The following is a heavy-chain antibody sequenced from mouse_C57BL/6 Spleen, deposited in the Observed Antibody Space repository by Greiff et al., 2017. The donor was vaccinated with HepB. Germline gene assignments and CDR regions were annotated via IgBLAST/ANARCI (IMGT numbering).Heavy chain of an antibody. Sequence: QVQLQQPGAELVKPGASVKLSCKASGYTFTSYWMHWVKQRPGQGLEWIGMIHPNSGSTNYNEKFKSKATLTVDNSSSTAYMQLSSLTSEDSAVYYCARRDGNYREGYAMDYWGQGTSVTVSS. J-gene: IGHJ4*01. CDR3: ARRDGNYREGYAMDY. CDR1: GYTFTSYW. CDR2: IHPNSGST. V-gene: IGHV1-64*01. D-gene: IGHD2-1*01.